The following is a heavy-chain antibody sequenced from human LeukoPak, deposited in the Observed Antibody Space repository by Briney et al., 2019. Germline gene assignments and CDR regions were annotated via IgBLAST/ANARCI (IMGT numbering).Heavy chain of an antibody. CDR2: ISAYNGNT. CDR3: ARTAYDSSGYYGLVWFDP. CDR1: GYTFTSYG. J-gene: IGHJ5*02. D-gene: IGHD3-22*01. V-gene: IGHV1-18*01. Sequence: ASVKVSCKASGYTFTSYGISWVRQAPGQGLEWTGWISAYNGNTNYAQKLQGRVTMTTDTSTSTAYMELRSLRSDDTAVYYCARTAYDSSGYYGLVWFDPWGQGTLVTVSS.